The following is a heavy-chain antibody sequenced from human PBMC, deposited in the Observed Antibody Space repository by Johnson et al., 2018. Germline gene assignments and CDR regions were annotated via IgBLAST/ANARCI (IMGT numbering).Heavy chain of an antibody. V-gene: IGHV3-74*01. CDR2: INKAGKTT. CDR1: GFTLSSYW. J-gene: IGHJ3*02. CDR3: TNDQGYAFDI. D-gene: IGHD1-1*01. Sequence: VQLQESGGGLAQPGGSLRLSCAVSGFTLSSYWMHWVRQAPGKGLVWVSRINKAGKTTNYADPVKGRFTISRDNAKNPLYLQMNSLRAEDTAVYYCTNDQGYAFDIWGQGTMVTVSS.